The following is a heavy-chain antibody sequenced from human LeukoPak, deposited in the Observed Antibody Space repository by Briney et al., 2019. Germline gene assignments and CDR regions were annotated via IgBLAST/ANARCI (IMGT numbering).Heavy chain of an antibody. D-gene: IGHD1-1*01. CDR2: ITGGAAAT. Sequence: QPGGSLRVSCAASGFNFRSYAMSWVRQAPGKGLEWVSTITGGAAATYYADSVKGRHTVSRDNTKNTLYLQMNSLRAEDTAVYYCAKSPGTTGWFDPWGQGTLVTVSS. V-gene: IGHV3-23*01. CDR1: GFNFRSYA. J-gene: IGHJ5*02. CDR3: AKSPGTTGWFDP.